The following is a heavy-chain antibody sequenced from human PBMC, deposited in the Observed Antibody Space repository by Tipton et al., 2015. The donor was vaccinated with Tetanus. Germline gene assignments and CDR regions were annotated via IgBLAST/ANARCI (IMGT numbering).Heavy chain of an antibody. Sequence: QSGPEVKKPGSSVKVSCKASGGTFSSYAISRVRQAPGQGLEWMGGIIPIFGTANYAQKFQGRVTITADESTSTAYMELSSLRSEDTAVYYCAREDGSGSYSYYYGMDVWGQGTTVTVSS. CDR3: AREDGSGSYSYYYGMDV. CDR1: GGTFSSYA. V-gene: IGHV1-69*01. D-gene: IGHD1-26*01. CDR2: IIPIFGTA. J-gene: IGHJ6*02.